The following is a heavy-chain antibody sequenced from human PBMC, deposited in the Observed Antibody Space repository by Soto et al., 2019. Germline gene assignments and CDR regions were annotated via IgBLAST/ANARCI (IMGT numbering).Heavy chain of an antibody. V-gene: IGHV3-23*01. Sequence: PGGSLRLSCAASGFTFSSYAVSWVRQAPGKGPEWISSISGSGSTIYYADSVKGRFTISRDNAKNSLYLQMNSLGVEDTAVYYCARGGGGGLFEHWGQGVLVTVSS. J-gene: IGHJ4*02. CDR3: ARGGGGGLFEH. CDR2: ISGSGSTI. CDR1: GFTFSSYA. D-gene: IGHD2-21*01.